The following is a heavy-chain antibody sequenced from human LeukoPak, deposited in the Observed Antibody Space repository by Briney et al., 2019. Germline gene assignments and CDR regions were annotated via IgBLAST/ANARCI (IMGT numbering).Heavy chain of an antibody. D-gene: IGHD5-18*01. CDR3: ARAEERGYSYVVYCYYMDV. V-gene: IGHV3-30*17. J-gene: IGHJ6*03. CDR2: ISYDGSNK. CDR1: GFIFSSYA. Sequence: GGPLRLSCAASGFIFSSYAMHWLRRAPGKGLEGVEVISYDGSNKYYAVSVKGRFTISRDNSKNTLYLQMNSLRAEDTAVCYCARAEERGYSYVVYCYYMDVWGKGTTVTVSS.